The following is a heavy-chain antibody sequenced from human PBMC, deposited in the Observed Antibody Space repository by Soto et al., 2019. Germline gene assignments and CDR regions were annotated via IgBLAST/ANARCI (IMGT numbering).Heavy chain of an antibody. CDR3: AVGYCSSTSCYNFDY. Sequence: SVKVSFKASGGTFSSYAISWVRQAPGQGLEWMGGIIPIFGTANYAQKFQGRVTITADESTSTAYMELSSLRSEDTAVYYCAVGYCSSTSCYNFDYWGQGTLVTVS. V-gene: IGHV1-69*13. CDR2: IIPIFGTA. D-gene: IGHD2-2*02. CDR1: GGTFSSYA. J-gene: IGHJ4*02.